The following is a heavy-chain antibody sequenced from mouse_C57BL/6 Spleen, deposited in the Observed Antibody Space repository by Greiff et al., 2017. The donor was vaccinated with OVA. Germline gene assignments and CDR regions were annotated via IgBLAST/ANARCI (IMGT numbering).Heavy chain of an antibody. J-gene: IGHJ1*03. V-gene: IGHV5-4*03. CDR3: ARNYYGSSPRYFDV. CDR2: ISDGGSYT. CDR1: GFTFSSYA. D-gene: IGHD1-1*01. Sequence: EVKVEESGGGLVKPGGSLKLSCAASGFTFSSYAMSWVRQTPEKRLEWVATISDGGSYTYYPENVKGRFTISRDNAKNNLYLQMSHLKSEDTAMDYCARNYYGSSPRYFDVWGTGTTVTVAS.